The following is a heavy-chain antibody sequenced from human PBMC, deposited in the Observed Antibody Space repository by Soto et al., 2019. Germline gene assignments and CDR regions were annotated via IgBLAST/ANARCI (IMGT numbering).Heavy chain of an antibody. J-gene: IGHJ4*02. CDR1: GFTFSNYA. V-gene: IGHV3-23*01. Sequence: EVQLLESGGGLVQPGGSLRLSCAASGFTFSNYAFSYVRQAPGKGLEWVSAISGSGGATYYADSVKGRFSISRDNSKNTLYLQMNSLRVEDTAVYYCGTPGFDYWGQGTLVTVS. CDR3: GTPGFDY. CDR2: ISGSGGAT.